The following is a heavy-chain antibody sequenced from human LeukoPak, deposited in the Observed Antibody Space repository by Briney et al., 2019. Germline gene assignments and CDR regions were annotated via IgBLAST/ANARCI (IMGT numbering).Heavy chain of an antibody. Sequence: SETLCLTCTVSGGSISSGSYCWGWIRPPPGKGLEWIVSIYYSGGTYYNPSLKSRVTISVHTSKTQFSLKLSSVLAADTAVYYCASIGYSSSLYYCYDMDVWGKGTTVTVSS. V-gene: IGHV4-39*01. CDR3: ASIGYSSSLYYCYDMDV. D-gene: IGHD6-13*01. CDR2: IYYSGGT. CDR1: GGSISSGSYC. J-gene: IGHJ6*03.